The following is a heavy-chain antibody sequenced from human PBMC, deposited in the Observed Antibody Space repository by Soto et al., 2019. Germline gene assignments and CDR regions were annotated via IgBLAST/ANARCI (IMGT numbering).Heavy chain of an antibody. CDR2: IIPVFGTA. D-gene: IGHD3-9*01. V-gene: IGHV1-69*12. CDR1: GGSLSNYG. Sequence: QVQLVQSGAEVKKPGSSVKVSCKASGGSLSNYGISWVRQAPGQGLEWMGGIIPVFGTANYAQKCQGRVTITADESTSIVYMDVTSLRSEDTAVYYCARGDATKIVVTTYYAMDVWGQWTTVTVSS. J-gene: IGHJ6*02. CDR3: ARGDATKIVVTTYYAMDV.